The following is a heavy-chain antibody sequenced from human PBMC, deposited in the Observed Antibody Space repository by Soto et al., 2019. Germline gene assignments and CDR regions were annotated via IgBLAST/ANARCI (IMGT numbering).Heavy chain of an antibody. J-gene: IGHJ6*03. V-gene: IGHV1-8*01. CDR2: MNPNTGNT. CDR3: AREAASDPSFYYHYMDV. D-gene: IGHD6-25*01. Sequence: ASVKVSCKASGYTFTNYNINWVRQATGQGLEWMGWMNPNTGNTGYAEKFQGRVTMTRNSSINTAYMELSGLRSDDTAVYYCAREAASDPSFYYHYMDVSGKGTTVTVSS. CDR1: GYTFTNYN.